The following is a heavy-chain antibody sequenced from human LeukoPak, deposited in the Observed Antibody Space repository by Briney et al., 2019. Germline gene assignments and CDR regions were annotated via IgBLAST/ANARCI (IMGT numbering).Heavy chain of an antibody. V-gene: IGHV3-23*01. CDR2: ISGIGGTS. CDR3: AKFYSLYYFDY. CDR1: GFTFRSYA. Sequence: GSLRLSCIASGFTFRSYAMSWVRQAPGKGLEWVSGISGIGGTSYYADSVKGRFTISRDNSKNTLYLQMNSLRDEDTAVYYCAKFYSLYYFDYWGQGTLVTVSS. J-gene: IGHJ4*02. D-gene: IGHD4-11*01.